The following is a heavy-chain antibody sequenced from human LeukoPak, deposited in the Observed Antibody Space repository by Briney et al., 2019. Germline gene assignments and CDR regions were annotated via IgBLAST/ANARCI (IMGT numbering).Heavy chain of an antibody. Sequence: QTGGSLRLSCAASGFTFSSYWMSWVRQAPGKGLEWVSYISSSGSSIYYADSVKGRFTISRDNAETSLYLQMDSLRAEDTAVYYCARDHLYCSGGSCSSGFYDFWGQGTLVTVSS. V-gene: IGHV3-48*04. J-gene: IGHJ4*02. D-gene: IGHD2-15*01. CDR1: GFTFSSYW. CDR2: ISSSGSSI. CDR3: ARDHLYCSGGSCSSGFYDF.